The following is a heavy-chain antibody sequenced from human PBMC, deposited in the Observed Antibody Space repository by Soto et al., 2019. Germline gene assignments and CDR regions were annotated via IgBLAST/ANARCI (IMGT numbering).Heavy chain of an antibody. J-gene: IGHJ5*02. CDR2: VSDVERA. D-gene: IGHD1-26*01. CDR3: ARPHSAAFAWAAES. CDR1: GFSVSSNY. Sequence: EVRLVESGGGLIQPGGSLRLSCVVSGFSVSSNYMSWVRQAPGKGLEWVTVVSDVERANYADSVKGRFTVSRDISKRTLFLQMNSLRAEDTAVYYCARPHSAAFAWAAESWGQGTLVIVSS. V-gene: IGHV3-53*01.